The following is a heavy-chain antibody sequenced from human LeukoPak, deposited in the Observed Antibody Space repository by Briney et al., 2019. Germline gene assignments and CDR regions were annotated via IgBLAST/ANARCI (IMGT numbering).Heavy chain of an antibody. J-gene: IGHJ5*02. CDR3: ARSYMIIDPFDL. CDR2: INPSGGIT. D-gene: IGHD3-22*01. CDR1: GYTFTTYY. V-gene: IGHV1-46*01. Sequence: ASVKVSCKASGYTFTTYYIHWVRQAPGQGLEWMGIINPSGGITTYAQKFQDRVTMTRDTSTSTAYMELSSLRSEDTAVYYCARSYMIIDPFDLWGQGTPVIVSA.